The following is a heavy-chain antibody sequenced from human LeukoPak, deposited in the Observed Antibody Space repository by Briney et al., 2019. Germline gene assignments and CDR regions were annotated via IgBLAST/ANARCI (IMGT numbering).Heavy chain of an antibody. D-gene: IGHD2-15*01. CDR1: GFTFSSYA. V-gene: IGHV3-23*01. J-gene: IGHJ3*02. CDR3: ARDPSIVDI. CDR2: ISGSGGST. Sequence: PGGSLRLSCAASGFTFSSYAMSWVRQAPGKGLEWVSAISGSGGSTYYADSVKGRFTISRDNAKNSLYLQMNSLRAEDTAVYYCARDPSIVDIWGQGTMVTVSS.